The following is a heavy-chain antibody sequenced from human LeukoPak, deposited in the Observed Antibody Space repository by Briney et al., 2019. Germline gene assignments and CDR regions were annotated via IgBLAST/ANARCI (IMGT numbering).Heavy chain of an antibody. D-gene: IGHD2-2*01. CDR2: IRGSGGST. V-gene: IGHV3-23*01. Sequence: GRSMRLSCAASGFTLSSYAMSWVSQAAGKGLEWDSAIRGSGGSTYYADSVKGRFTISRDNSKNTLYLQMNSLRAEDTAVYYCAKDSDCSSTSCLGIFDYWGQGTLVTVSS. CDR3: AKDSDCSSTSCLGIFDY. CDR1: GFTLSSYA. J-gene: IGHJ4*02.